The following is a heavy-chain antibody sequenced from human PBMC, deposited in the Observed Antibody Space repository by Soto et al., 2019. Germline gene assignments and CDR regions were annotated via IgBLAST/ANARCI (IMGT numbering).Heavy chain of an antibody. CDR1: GITVINVW. Sequence: GGSLRLSCAASGITVINVWMTLIGHSPGKGLEWVVRIKSKADGSTKEYGTPVKDRFIISRDDSKNTVDLQMHALRTEDTAFYYCATPRPGSHGYSFWGHGALVTVSS. J-gene: IGHJ4*01. D-gene: IGHD3-16*01. CDR2: IKSKADGSTK. V-gene: IGHV3-15*01. CDR3: ATPRPGSHGYSF.